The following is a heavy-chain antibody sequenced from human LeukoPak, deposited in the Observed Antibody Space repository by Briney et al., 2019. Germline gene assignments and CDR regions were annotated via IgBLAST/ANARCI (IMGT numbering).Heavy chain of an antibody. V-gene: IGHV3-9*01. Sequence: QTGGSLRLSCAASGFTFDDYAMHWVRQAPGKGLEWVSGISWNSGSIGYADSVKGRFTISRDNAKNSLYLQMNSLRAEDTALYYCAKDSRYYSSGVYFQHWGQGTLVTVSS. D-gene: IGHD3-22*01. J-gene: IGHJ1*01. CDR1: GFTFDDYA. CDR2: ISWNSGSI. CDR3: AKDSRYYSSGVYFQH.